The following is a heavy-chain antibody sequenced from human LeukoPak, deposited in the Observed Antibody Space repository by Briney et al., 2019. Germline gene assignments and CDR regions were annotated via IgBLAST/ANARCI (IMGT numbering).Heavy chain of an antibody. Sequence: GGSLGLSCAASGFTFSSYAMSWVRQAPGKGLEWVSGISGSGDNTYYADSVKSRFTISRDNSKNTLYVQVNSLGTEDTAAYYCAKGSYYDSSGSFYFDYWGQGTLVTVSS. J-gene: IGHJ4*02. CDR2: ISGSGDNT. V-gene: IGHV3-23*01. D-gene: IGHD3-22*01. CDR3: AKGSYYDSSGSFYFDY. CDR1: GFTFSSYA.